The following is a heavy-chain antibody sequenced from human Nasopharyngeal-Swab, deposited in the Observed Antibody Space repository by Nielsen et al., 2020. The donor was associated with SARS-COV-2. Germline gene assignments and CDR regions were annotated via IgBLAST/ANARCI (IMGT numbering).Heavy chain of an antibody. CDR2: IRSKANSYAT. Sequence: GESLKISCAASGFTFSGSAMHWVRQASGKGLEWVGRIRSKANSYATAYAASVKGRFTISRDDSKNTAYLQMNSLKTGDTAVYYCTSRYSYGLWGQGTLVTVSP. J-gene: IGHJ4*02. CDR1: GFTFSGSA. D-gene: IGHD5-18*01. CDR3: TSRYSYGL. V-gene: IGHV3-73*01.